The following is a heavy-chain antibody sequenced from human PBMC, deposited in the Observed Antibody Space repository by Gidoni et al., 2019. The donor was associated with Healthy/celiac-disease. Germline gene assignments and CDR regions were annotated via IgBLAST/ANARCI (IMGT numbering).Heavy chain of an antibody. D-gene: IGHD3-22*01. J-gene: IGHJ4*02. CDR2: ISGSGGST. CDR1: GFTFSSYA. Sequence: EVQLLESGGGLVQPGGSLRLSCAASGFTFSSYAMSWVRQAPGKGLEWVSAISGSGGSTYYADSVKGRFTISRDNSKNTLYLQMNSLRAEDTAVYYCAKDRKSGYYDSSGRGYFDYWGQGTLVTVSS. V-gene: IGHV3-23*01. CDR3: AKDRKSGYYDSSGRGYFDY.